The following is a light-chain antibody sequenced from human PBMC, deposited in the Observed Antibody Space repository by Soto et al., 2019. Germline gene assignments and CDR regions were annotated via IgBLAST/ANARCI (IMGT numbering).Light chain of an antibody. J-gene: IGKJ1*01. Sequence: DIQMTQSPSTLSASLGDGVTITCGASRSIGTWLAWYQQRPGKAPKLLVYGVSSLETGVPSRFSGSLYGTEFDLTISSLQPDDFATYYCQYYNTFSGTFGQGTKVDIK. CDR3: QYYNTFSGT. V-gene: IGKV1-5*01. CDR2: GVS. CDR1: RSIGTW.